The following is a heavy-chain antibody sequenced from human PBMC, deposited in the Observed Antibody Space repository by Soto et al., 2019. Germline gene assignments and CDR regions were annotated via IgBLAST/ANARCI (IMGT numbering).Heavy chain of an antibody. Sequence: PGGSLRLSCAASGFTVSSNYMSWVRQAPGKGLEWVSVIYSGGSTYYADSVKGRFTISRDNSKNTLYLQMNSLRAEDTAVYYCARDLDWLGLDPWGQGTLVTVSS. CDR3: ARDLDWLGLDP. D-gene: IGHD3-9*01. J-gene: IGHJ5*02. V-gene: IGHV3-53*01. CDR2: IYSGGST. CDR1: GFTVSSNY.